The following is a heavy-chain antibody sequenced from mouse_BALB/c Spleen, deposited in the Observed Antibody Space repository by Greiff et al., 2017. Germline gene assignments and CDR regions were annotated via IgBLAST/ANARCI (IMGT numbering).Heavy chain of an antibody. D-gene: IGHD2-2*01. V-gene: IGHV5-6-5*01. J-gene: IGHJ4*01. CDR3: ARRKGYDYVAMDY. CDR1: GFTFSSYA. CDR2: ISSGGST. Sequence: DVKLVESGGGLVKPGGSLKLSCAASGFTFSSYAMSWVRQTPEKRLEWVASISSGGSTYYPDSVKGRFTISRDNARNILYLQMSSLRSEDTAMYYCARRKGYDYVAMDYWGQGTSVTVSS.